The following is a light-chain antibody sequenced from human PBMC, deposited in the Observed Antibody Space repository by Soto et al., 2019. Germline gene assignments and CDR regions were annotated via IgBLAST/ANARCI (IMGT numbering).Light chain of an antibody. CDR2: AAS. Sequence: EVVLTQSPGTVSLSPGERATLSCRASQSVTSNYLAWYQQKPGQAPRLLIYAASSRATGIPDRFSGSGSGTDFTLSISRLESEDFAVYYCNHCGSSVTWTFGRGPRWKSN. CDR1: QSVTSNY. V-gene: IGKV3-20*01. CDR3: NHCGSSVTWT. J-gene: IGKJ1*01.